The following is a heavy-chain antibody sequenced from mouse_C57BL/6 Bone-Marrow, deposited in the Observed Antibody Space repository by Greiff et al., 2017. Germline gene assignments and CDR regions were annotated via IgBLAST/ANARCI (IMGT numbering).Heavy chain of an antibody. CDR3: AITGIDY. CDR1: GYAFSSSW. Sequence: QVQLQQSGPELVKPGASVKISCKASGYAFSSSWMNWVKQRPGKGLEWIGRIYPGDGDTNYNGKFKGKATLTADKSSSTAYMQLSSLTSEDSAVYFYAITGIDYWGQGTTLTVAS. CDR2: IYPGDGDT. V-gene: IGHV1-82*01. J-gene: IGHJ2*01. D-gene: IGHD4-1*01.